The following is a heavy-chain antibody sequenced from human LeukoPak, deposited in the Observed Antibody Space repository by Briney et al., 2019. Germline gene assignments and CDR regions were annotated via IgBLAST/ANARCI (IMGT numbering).Heavy chain of an antibody. D-gene: IGHD3-10*01. CDR1: GGSFSGYY. Sequence: KASETLSLTCAVYGGSFSGYYWSWIRQPPGKGLEWIGEINHSGSTNYNPSLKSRVTISVDTSKNQFSLKLSSVTAADTAVYYCARLPSYYYGSGQDYWGQGTLVTVSS. CDR2: INHSGST. J-gene: IGHJ4*02. V-gene: IGHV4-34*01. CDR3: ARLPSYYYGSGQDY.